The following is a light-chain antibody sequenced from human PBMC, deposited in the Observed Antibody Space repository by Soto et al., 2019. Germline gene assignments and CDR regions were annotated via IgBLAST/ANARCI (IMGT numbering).Light chain of an antibody. CDR2: GAS. V-gene: IGKV3-20*01. Sequence: EMVLTQSPGTLSLSPGARAALSCLASQSVNSRLAWYQHKPGQAPRLLISGASSRATGIPDRFSGSGSGTDFTLTISRLEPEDFAVYYCQQHGTSPITFGQGTRLEI. CDR3: QQHGTSPIT. J-gene: IGKJ5*01. CDR1: QSVNSR.